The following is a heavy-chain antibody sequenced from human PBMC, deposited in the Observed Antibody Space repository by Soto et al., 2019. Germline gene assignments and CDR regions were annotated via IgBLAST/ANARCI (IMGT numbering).Heavy chain of an antibody. J-gene: IGHJ4*02. CDR3: ARGFSFTGVDY. CDR1: GGSISSYY. V-gene: IGHV4-59*01. D-gene: IGHD7-27*01. Sequence: QSQTLSLTCTVSGGSISSYYWSWIRQPPGKGLEWIGYIYYSGSTNYNPSLKSRVTISVDTSKNQFSLKLSSVTAADTAVYYCARGFSFTGVDYWGQGTLVTVSS. CDR2: IYYSGST.